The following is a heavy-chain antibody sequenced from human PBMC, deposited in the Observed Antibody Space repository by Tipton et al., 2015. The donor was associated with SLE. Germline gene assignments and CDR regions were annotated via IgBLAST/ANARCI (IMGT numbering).Heavy chain of an antibody. J-gene: IGHJ3*02. CDR2: IIPILGIA. CDR1: GGTFSSYT. V-gene: IGHV1-69*04. CDR3: ARDPWRNYYDSSGNAFDI. Sequence: QSGPEVKKPGSSVKVSCKASGGTFSSYTISWVRQAPGQGLEWMGRIIPILGIANYAQKFQGRVTITADKSTSTAYMELSSLRSEDTAVYYCARDPWRNYYDSSGNAFDIWGQGTMVTVSS. D-gene: IGHD3-22*01.